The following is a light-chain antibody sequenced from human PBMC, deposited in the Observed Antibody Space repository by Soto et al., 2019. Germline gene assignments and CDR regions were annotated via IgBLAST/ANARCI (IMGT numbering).Light chain of an antibody. CDR1: QNILSN. Sequence: EIVMTHSPSTLSLXXGEIATLSCRASQNILSNLAWYQQKPGQAPRLLIYGASTRATGIPARFSGSGSGTEFTLTISSLQSEDFEIYYCQQYNNWPITFGQGTRLEIK. CDR2: GAS. V-gene: IGKV3-15*01. CDR3: QQYNNWPIT. J-gene: IGKJ5*01.